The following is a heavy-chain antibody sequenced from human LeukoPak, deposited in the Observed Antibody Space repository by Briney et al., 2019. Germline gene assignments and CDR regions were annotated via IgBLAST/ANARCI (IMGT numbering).Heavy chain of an antibody. CDR3: ARGGKIALAGTRSSQYFQD. CDR1: GFTFSSYG. Sequence: PGGSLRLSCAASGFTFSSYGMHWVRQAPGKGLEWVAFIRYDGSNKYYADPVKGQFTISRDNSKNTLFLQMTSLRPQDTAVYYCARGGKIALAGTRSSQYFQDWGQGTLVTVSS. CDR2: IRYDGSNK. V-gene: IGHV3-30*02. J-gene: IGHJ1*01. D-gene: IGHD6-19*01.